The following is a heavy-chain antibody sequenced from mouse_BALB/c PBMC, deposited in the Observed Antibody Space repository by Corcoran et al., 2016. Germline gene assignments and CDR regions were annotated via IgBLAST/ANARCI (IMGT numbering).Heavy chain of an antibody. V-gene: IGHV4-1*02. D-gene: IGHD1-2*01. Sequence: EVKLLESGGGLVQPGGSLKLSCAASGFDFRRYWMSWVRQAPGKGLEWIGEINPDSSTINYTPSLKDKFIISRDNAKNTLYLQMSRVRSEDTALYYCASLHYYGLFAYWGQGTLVTVSA. CDR1: GFDFRRYW. CDR3: ASLHYYGLFAY. J-gene: IGHJ3*01. CDR2: INPDSSTI.